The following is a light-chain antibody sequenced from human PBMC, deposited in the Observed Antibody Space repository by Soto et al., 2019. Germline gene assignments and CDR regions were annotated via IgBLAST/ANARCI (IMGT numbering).Light chain of an antibody. CDR3: GADHGSGSNFVLG. V-gene: IGLV9-49*01. Sequence: QSVLTQPPSASASLGASVTLTCTLSSGYSNYKVDWYQQRPGKGPRFVMRVGTGGIVGSKGDGIPDRFSVLGSGLNRYLTIKNIQEEDESDYHCGADHGSGSNFVLGVGGGTKLTVL. J-gene: IGLJ2*01. CDR2: VGTGGIVG. CDR1: SGYSNYK.